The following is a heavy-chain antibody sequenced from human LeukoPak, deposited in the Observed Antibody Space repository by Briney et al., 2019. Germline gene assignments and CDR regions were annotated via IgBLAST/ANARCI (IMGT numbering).Heavy chain of an antibody. CDR1: RFTSNDYY. CDR3: ARERYYYDSSGYKGPLYFDY. CDR2: INSSSSTI. Sequence: GGTLSLYSAASRFTSNDYYMSWMPQAPGKGLEWGSYINSSSSTIYYADSVRGRFTISRDNAKNSLYLQMNSLRAEDTAVYYCARERYYYDSSGYKGPLYFDYWGQGTLVTVSS. J-gene: IGHJ4*02. V-gene: IGHV3-11*04. D-gene: IGHD3-22*01.